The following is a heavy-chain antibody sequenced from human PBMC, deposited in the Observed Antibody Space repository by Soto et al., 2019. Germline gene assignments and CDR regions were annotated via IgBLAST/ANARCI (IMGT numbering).Heavy chain of an antibody. CDR1: GGSFSGYH. V-gene: IGHV4-34*01. CDR3: ARGSTVGPPRYFDY. Sequence: SETLSLTCAVYGGSFSGYHWSWIRQPPGKGLEWIGEINHSGSTNYNPSLKSRVTISVDTSKNQFSLKLSSVTAADTAVYYCARGSTVGPPRYFDYWGRGTLVTVSS. J-gene: IGHJ4*02. D-gene: IGHD1-26*01. CDR2: INHSGST.